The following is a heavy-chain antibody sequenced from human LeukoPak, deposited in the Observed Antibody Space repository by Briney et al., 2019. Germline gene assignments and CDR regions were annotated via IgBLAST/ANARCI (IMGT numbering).Heavy chain of an antibody. J-gene: IGHJ4*02. V-gene: IGHV4-34*01. CDR2: INHSGST. CDR1: GGSFSGYY. CDR3: ARGRKRFDY. Sequence: SETLSLTCAVCGGSFSGYYWSWIRQPPGKGLEWIGEINHSGSTNYNPSLKSRVTISVDTSKNQFSLKLSSVTAADTAVYYCARGRKRFDYWGQGTLVTVSS.